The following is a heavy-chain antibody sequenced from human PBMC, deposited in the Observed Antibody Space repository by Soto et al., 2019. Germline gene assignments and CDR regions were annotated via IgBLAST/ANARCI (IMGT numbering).Heavy chain of an antibody. V-gene: IGHV1-69*06. CDR3: ASTSYCNGSSCYYRHYYGMDV. J-gene: IGHJ6*02. CDR2: ITPFVDTS. Sequence: QVRLVQSGAEVKKPGSSVKVSCKVSGGTFSKYSLSWVRQTPGQGLEWMGGITPFVDTSNYAQRFLGRVTITADNPSNTAFLEVRGLKSEDTALYFCASTSYCNGSSCYYRHYYGMDVWGQGTTVTVSS. CDR1: GGTFSKYS. D-gene: IGHD2-2*01.